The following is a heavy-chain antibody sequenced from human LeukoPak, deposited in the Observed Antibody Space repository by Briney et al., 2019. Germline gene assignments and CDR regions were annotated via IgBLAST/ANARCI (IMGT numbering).Heavy chain of an antibody. CDR2: ISYDGSNK. J-gene: IGHJ4*02. CDR1: GFTFSSYA. V-gene: IGHV3-30-3*01. D-gene: IGHD4-17*01. Sequence: TGGSLRLSCAASGFTFSSYAMHWVRQAPGKGLEWVAVISYDGSNKCYADSVKGRFTISRDNSKNTLYLQMNSLRAEDTAVYYCARGPAYGDYVNYWGQGTLVTVSS. CDR3: ARGPAYGDYVNY.